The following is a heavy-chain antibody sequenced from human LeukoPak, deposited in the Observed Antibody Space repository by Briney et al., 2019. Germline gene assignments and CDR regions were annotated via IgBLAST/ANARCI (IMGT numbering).Heavy chain of an antibody. CDR1: GGSISSGDYY. CDR3: ARVIHDYGDYGRYYYYMDV. D-gene: IGHD4-17*01. CDR2: IYYSGST. Sequence: PSETLSLTCTVSGGSISSGDYYWSWIRQPPGKGLEWIGYIYYSGSTYYNPSLKSRVTISVDTSKNQFSLKLSSVTAADTAVYYCARVIHDYGDYGRYYYYMDVWGKGTTVTVSS. J-gene: IGHJ6*03. V-gene: IGHV4-30-4*08.